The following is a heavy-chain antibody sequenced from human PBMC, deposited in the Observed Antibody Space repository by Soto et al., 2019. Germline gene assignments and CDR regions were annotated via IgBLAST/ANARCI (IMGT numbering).Heavy chain of an antibody. CDR1: GFTFSSYA. Sequence: DVQLLESGGGLVQPEGSLSLSCAASGFTFSSYALGWVRQGPGKGLGWVAVVSIGGSTHYADSVRGRFTISRDNSKNTLSLQMNSLTAEDTAVYFCAKRRGAGGHFDYWGQGALVTVSS. D-gene: IGHD2-15*01. CDR2: VSIGGST. J-gene: IGHJ4*02. V-gene: IGHV3-23*01. CDR3: AKRRGAGGHFDY.